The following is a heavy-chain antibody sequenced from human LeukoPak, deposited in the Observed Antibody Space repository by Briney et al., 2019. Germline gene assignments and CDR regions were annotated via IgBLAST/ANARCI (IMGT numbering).Heavy chain of an antibody. D-gene: IGHD2-15*01. J-gene: IGHJ4*02. V-gene: IGHV3-33*01. CDR3: ARDSSLLGGPKSYFDH. CDR1: GFTFSYYG. Sequence: GGSLRLSCEASGFTFSYYGMHWVRQAPGKGLEWVAVIWYDGSNKYYADSVKGRFTISRDSSKNTLSLQMNSLRAEETAVYYCARDSSLLGGPKSYFDHWGQGTLVTVSS. CDR2: IWYDGSNK.